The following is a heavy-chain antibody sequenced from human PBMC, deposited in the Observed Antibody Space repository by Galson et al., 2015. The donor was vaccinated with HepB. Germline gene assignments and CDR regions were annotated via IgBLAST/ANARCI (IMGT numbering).Heavy chain of an antibody. Sequence: SVKVSCKASGYTFTSYGISWVRQAPGQGLEWMGWISAYNGNTNYAQTLQGRVTMTTDTSKNTAYMELRSLRSDDTAVYYCASDPTDYGDSRALDYWGQGTLVTVSS. D-gene: IGHD4-17*01. J-gene: IGHJ4*02. CDR1: GYTFTSYG. CDR2: ISAYNGNT. V-gene: IGHV1-18*04. CDR3: ASDPTDYGDSRALDY.